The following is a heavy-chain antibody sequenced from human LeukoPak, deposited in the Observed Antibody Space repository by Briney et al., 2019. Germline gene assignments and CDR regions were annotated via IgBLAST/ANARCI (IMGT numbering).Heavy chain of an antibody. J-gene: IGHJ4*02. D-gene: IGHD3/OR15-3a*01. V-gene: IGHV3-15*01. CDR1: GFTFSNAW. Sequence: GGSLRLSGAASGFTFSNAWMSWVRQAPGKGLEWVGRIKSKTDGGTTDYAAPVKGRFTISRDDSKNTLYLQMNSLKTEDTAVYYCTTVVYNFWSTKGDYWGQGTLVTVSS. CDR3: TTVVYNFWSTKGDY. CDR2: IKSKTDGGTT.